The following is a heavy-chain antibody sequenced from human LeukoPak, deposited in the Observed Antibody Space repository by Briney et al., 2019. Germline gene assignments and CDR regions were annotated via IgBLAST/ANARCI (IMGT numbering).Heavy chain of an antibody. V-gene: IGHV3-23*01. CDR2: NSCWGGST. J-gene: IGHJ5*02. CDR1: GHPFRSYA. CDR3: AKLGILVVVAATTWFDP. D-gene: IGHD2-15*01. Sequence: GGSETLSCAPSGHPFRSYAMRCVPQATEEGVEGLSDNSCWGGSTHYAVSVKRLFTLPRDNYKHTLYLQMKSLRAEDTAVYYCAKLGILVVVAATTWFDPWGQGTLVTVSS.